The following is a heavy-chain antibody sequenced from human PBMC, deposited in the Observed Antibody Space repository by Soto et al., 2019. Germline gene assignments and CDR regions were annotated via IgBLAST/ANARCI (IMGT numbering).Heavy chain of an antibody. D-gene: IGHD3-22*01. V-gene: IGHV4-59*01. CDR3: ASEIFDYYDSSGYLGY. Sequence: SETLSLTCTVSGGSISSYYWSWIRQPPGKGLEWIGYIYYSGSTNYNPSLKSRVTISVDTSKNQFSLKLSSVTAADTAVYYCASEIFDYYDSSGYLGYWGQGTLVT. CDR1: GGSISSYY. J-gene: IGHJ4*02. CDR2: IYYSGST.